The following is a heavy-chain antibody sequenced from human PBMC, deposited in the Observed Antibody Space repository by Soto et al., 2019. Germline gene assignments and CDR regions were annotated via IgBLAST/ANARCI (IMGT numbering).Heavy chain of an antibody. J-gene: IGHJ4*02. Sequence: SETLSLTCVVSGGSISSSNWWSWVRQPPGKGLEWIGEIYHSGSTNYNPSLKSRVTISVDKSKNQFSLKLSSVTAADTAVYYCAGEGYCTNGVCYTGFDYWGQGTLVTVSS. CDR2: IYHSGST. V-gene: IGHV4-4*02. D-gene: IGHD2-8*01. CDR1: GGSISSSNW. CDR3: AGEGYCTNGVCYTGFDY.